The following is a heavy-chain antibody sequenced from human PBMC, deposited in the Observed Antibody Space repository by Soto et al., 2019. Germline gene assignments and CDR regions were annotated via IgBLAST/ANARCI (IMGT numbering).Heavy chain of an antibody. CDR3: AKVRLRYFDWLLAGRGYYFDY. V-gene: IGHV3-23*01. Sequence: PGGSLRLSCAASGFTFSTYGMSWVRQAPGKGLEWVSSIGGSGGSTYYADSVKGRFTISRDNSKNTLYLQMNSLRAEDTAVYYCAKVRLRYFDWLLAGRGYYFDYWGQGTLVTVSS. D-gene: IGHD3-9*01. CDR1: GFTFSTYG. J-gene: IGHJ4*02. CDR2: IGGSGGST.